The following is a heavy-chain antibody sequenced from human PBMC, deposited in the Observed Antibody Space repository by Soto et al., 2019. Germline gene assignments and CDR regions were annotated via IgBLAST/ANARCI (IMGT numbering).Heavy chain of an antibody. CDR2: ISGSGGST. CDR3: AKELGYCSGGSCYPSYFDY. J-gene: IGHJ4*02. V-gene: IGHV3-23*01. CDR1: GFTFSSYA. D-gene: IGHD2-15*01. Sequence: GGSLRLSCAASGFTFSSYAMSWVRPSPGKGLEWVSAISGSGGSTYYADSVKGRFTISRDNSKNTLYLQMNSLRAEDTAVYYCAKELGYCSGGSCYPSYFDYWGQGTLVTVSS.